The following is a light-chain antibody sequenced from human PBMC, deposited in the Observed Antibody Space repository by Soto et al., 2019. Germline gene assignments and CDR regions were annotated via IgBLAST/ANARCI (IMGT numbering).Light chain of an antibody. CDR1: QDINKN. CDR3: QQYESLPRT. CDR2: DAS. Sequence: DIQMTQSPSSLSVSVGDRVTITCQASQDINKNLIWYQQKTGKAPKLLIYDASDLEAGLPSRFSGSGAGTGFTFTISSLLPEDVAAYYCQQYESLPRTFGQGTRLEIK. J-gene: IGKJ5*01. V-gene: IGKV1-33*01.